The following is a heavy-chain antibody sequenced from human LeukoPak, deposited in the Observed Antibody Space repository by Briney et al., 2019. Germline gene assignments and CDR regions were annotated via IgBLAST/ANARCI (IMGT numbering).Heavy chain of an antibody. CDR1: GYTFMNHG. V-gene: IGHV1-8*01. Sequence: ASVKVSCKASGYTFMNHGISWVRQAPGQGLEWMGWMNPNSGNTGYAQKFQGRVTMTRNTSISTAYMELSSLRSEDTAVYYCARDIGSGGSYSVLSTWGQGTLVTVSS. CDR3: ARDIGSGGSYSVLST. D-gene: IGHD1-26*01. J-gene: IGHJ5*02. CDR2: MNPNSGNT.